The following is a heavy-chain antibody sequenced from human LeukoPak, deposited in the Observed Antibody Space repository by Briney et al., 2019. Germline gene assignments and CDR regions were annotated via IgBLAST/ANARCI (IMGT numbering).Heavy chain of an antibody. CDR2: IGTASDT. Sequence: GGSLRLSCAASGFTFSSFDMHWVRQPTGQGLEWVSTIGTASDTYYPGSVEGRFTLSRDNAKNSLYLQMNSLTAGDTAVYYCAKHRSGIAASGSNYWGQGTLVSVSS. D-gene: IGHD6-13*01. CDR3: AKHRSGIAASGSNY. V-gene: IGHV3-13*01. J-gene: IGHJ4*02. CDR1: GFTFSSFD.